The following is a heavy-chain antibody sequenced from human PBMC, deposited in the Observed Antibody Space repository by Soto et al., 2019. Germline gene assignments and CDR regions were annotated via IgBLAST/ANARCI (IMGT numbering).Heavy chain of an antibody. CDR2: ITHSGST. CDR1: GGSFSGYY. D-gene: IGHD5-12*01. V-gene: IGHV4-34*01. Sequence: SETLSLTCAVYGGSFSGYYWSWIRQPPGKWLEWIGEITHSGSTNYNPTLKSRVTISVDTSKNQFSLKLRSVAAADTAVYYCASREMATIGTLAYFDYWGQGTLVTVSS. CDR3: ASREMATIGTLAYFDY. J-gene: IGHJ4*02.